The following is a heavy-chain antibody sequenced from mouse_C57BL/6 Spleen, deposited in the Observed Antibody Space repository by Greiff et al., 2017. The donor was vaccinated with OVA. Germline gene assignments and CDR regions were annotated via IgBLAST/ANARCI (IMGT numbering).Heavy chain of an antibody. CDR2: IHPNSGST. Sequence: QVQLQHPGAELVKPGASVKLSCKASGYTFTSYWMHWVKQRPGQGLEWIGMIHPNSGSTNYNEKFKSKATLTVDKSSSTAYMQLSSLTSEDSAVYYCARWLLRLYYFDYWGQGTTLTVSS. D-gene: IGHD2-3*01. CDR3: ARWLLRLYYFDY. CDR1: GYTFTSYW. J-gene: IGHJ2*01. V-gene: IGHV1-64*01.